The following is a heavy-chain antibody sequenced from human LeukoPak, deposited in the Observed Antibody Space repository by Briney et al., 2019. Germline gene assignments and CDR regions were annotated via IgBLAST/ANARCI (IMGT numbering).Heavy chain of an antibody. CDR1: GFTFSSYW. CDR2: IKQDGSEK. V-gene: IGHV3-7*01. J-gene: IGHJ3*02. Sequence: TGGSLRLSCAASGFTFSSYWMSWVRQAPGKGLEWVANIKQDGSEKYYVDSVKGRFTISRDNAKNSLYLQMNSLRAEDTAVYYCASAMDLDAFDIWGQGTMVTVSS. CDR3: ASAMDLDAFDI. D-gene: IGHD2-2*01.